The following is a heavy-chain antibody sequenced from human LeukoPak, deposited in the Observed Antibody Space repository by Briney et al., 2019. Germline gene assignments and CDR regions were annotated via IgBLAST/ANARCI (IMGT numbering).Heavy chain of an antibody. CDR2: IYSSGST. V-gene: IGHV4-59*08. CDR1: GGPINSDY. Sequence: SETLSLTCTVSGGPINSDYWNWLRQPPGQGLEWIGYIYSSGSTNYNPSINSRVSISLDTSKNQLSLKLTSVTAADTAVYFCARGAYGSGSYYWGQGTLVTVSS. D-gene: IGHD3-10*01. CDR3: ARGAYGSGSYY. J-gene: IGHJ4*02.